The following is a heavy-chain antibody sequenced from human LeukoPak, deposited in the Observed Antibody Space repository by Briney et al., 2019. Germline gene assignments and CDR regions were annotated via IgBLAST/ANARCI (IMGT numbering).Heavy chain of an antibody. CDR2: ISGSGGST. V-gene: IGHV3-23*01. CDR1: GFTFSSYA. CDR3: ANAPVYYGSGSCYKA. D-gene: IGHD3-10*01. J-gene: IGHJ5*02. Sequence: GGSLRLSCAASGFTFSSYAMSWVRQAPGKGLEWVSAISGSGGSTYYADSVKGRFTISRDNSKNTLYLQMNSLRAEDTAVYYCANAPVYYGSGSCYKAWGQGTLVTVSS.